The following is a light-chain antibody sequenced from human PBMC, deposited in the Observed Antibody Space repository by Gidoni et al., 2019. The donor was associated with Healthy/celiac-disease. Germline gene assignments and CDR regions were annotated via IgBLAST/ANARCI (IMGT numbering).Light chain of an antibody. J-gene: IGKJ2*03. Sequence: DIQMTQSPSTLSASVGDRVTIPCRASQSISSWLAWYQQKPGKAPKLLIYKASSLESGVPSRFSGSGSGTEFTLTISSLQPDDFATYYCQQHNSYPYSFGQGTKLEIK. V-gene: IGKV1-5*03. CDR1: QSISSW. CDR3: QQHNSYPYS. CDR2: KAS.